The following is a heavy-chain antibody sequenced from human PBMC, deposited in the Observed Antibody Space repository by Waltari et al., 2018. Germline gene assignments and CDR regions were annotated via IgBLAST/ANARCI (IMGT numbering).Heavy chain of an antibody. CDR1: GFIFSSNW. V-gene: IGHV3-7*03. CDR3: ARDFNWGWDF. Sequence: EVQLVDSGGGLVQPGGSLRRSCAAAGFIFSSNWMSWVRQAPGRGLEWLANIKPDGSQQYYVDSVRGRFSISRDNAKNSLYLQLNSLRAEDTAIYYCARDFNWGWDFWGQGTLVTVSS. D-gene: IGHD7-27*01. J-gene: IGHJ4*02. CDR2: IKPDGSQQ.